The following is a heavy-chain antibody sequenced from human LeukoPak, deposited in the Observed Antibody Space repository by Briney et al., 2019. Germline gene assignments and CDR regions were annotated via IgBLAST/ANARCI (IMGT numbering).Heavy chain of an antibody. Sequence: PGRSLRLSCAASGFTFSSYAMSWVRQAPGKGLEWVSVISGSGGSTYYADSVKGRFTISRDNSKNTLYLQMNSLRAEDTAVYYCARDRLPWGPTTVTTYYFDYWGQGTLVTVSS. D-gene: IGHD4-17*01. CDR1: GFTFSSYA. J-gene: IGHJ4*02. V-gene: IGHV3-23*01. CDR2: ISGSGGST. CDR3: ARDRLPWGPTTVTTYYFDY.